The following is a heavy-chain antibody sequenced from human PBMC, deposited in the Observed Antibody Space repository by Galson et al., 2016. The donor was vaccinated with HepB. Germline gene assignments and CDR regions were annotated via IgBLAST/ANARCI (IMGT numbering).Heavy chain of an antibody. D-gene: IGHD2-15*01. J-gene: IGHJ5*02. CDR2: SSQSGAT. CDR1: GGSFDEYY. CDR3: DRSVGVYCRDGRCYSSAFDP. V-gene: IGHV4-34*01. Sequence: SETLSLTCALYGGSFDEYYWSWIRQTPEKGLEWIGESSQSGATNYRSTLGSRITVSVDASKAQFSLKLSSVTAAETGIYYCDRSVGVYCRDGRCYSSAFDPWGQGTLVTVAS.